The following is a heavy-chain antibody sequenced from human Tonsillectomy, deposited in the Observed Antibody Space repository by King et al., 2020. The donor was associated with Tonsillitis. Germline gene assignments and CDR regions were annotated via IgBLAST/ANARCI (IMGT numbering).Heavy chain of an antibody. J-gene: IGHJ6*02. CDR1: GFTFSSYG. Sequence: VQLVESGGGVVQPGRSLRLSCAASGFTFSSYGMHWVRQAPGKGLEWVAVISYDGSNKYYADSVKGRFTISRDNSKNTLYLQMNSLRAEDTAVYYCAKDQGQKWLAIYYYYYGMDVWGQGTTVTVSS. V-gene: IGHV3-30*18. CDR3: AKDQGQKWLAIYYYYYGMDV. CDR2: ISYDGSNK. D-gene: IGHD6-19*01.